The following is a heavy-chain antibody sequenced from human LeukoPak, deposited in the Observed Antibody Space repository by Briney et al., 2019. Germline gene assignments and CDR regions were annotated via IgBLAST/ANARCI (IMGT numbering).Heavy chain of an antibody. CDR3: AKCRGSSWSDYFDY. V-gene: IGHV3-23*01. J-gene: IGHJ4*02. CDR1: GFSLSRYA. Sequence: GASLRLSCAVSGFSLSRYAMSWVREAPGKGLEWVSAISDSGGSTYYADSVKGRFTISRDNSRNTLYLQMYTLRAEDTAVYYCAKCRGSSWSDYFDYWGQGTLVTVSS. D-gene: IGHD6-13*01. CDR2: ISDSGGST.